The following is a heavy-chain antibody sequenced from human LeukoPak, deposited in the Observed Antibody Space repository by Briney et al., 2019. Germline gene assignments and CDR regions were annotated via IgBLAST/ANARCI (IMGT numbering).Heavy chain of an antibody. CDR1: GGSISSSSYY. D-gene: IGHD6-6*01. CDR2: IYYSGST. J-gene: IGHJ4*02. V-gene: IGHV4-39*01. Sequence: SETLSLTCTVSGGSISSSSYYWGWIRQPPGKGLEWIGSIYYSGSTNYNPSLKSRVTISVDTSKNQFSLKLSSVTAADTAVYYCARHIGSSSSRGYYFDYWGQGTLVTVSS. CDR3: ARHIGSSSSRGYYFDY.